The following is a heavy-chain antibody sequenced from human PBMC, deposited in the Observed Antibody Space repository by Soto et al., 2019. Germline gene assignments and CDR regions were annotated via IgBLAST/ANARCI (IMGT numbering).Heavy chain of an antibody. Sequence: ASVKVSCKASGYSFTDYHIHWVRQAPGQGLEWLGRINPKSGGTSTAQKFQGWVTMTTDTSISTAYMELTTLTSDDTAFYYCARGVSAGVDYWGQGTLVTVSS. CDR1: GYSFTDYH. V-gene: IGHV1-2*04. D-gene: IGHD1-26*01. J-gene: IGHJ4*02. CDR2: INPKSGGT. CDR3: ARGVSAGVDY.